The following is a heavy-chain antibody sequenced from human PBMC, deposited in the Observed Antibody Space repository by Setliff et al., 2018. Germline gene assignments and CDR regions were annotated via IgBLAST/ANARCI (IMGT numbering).Heavy chain of an antibody. CDR2: IYDSGTT. CDR1: GGSMRSISYY. Sequence: LSLTCTVSGGSMRSISYYWGWVRQPPGKGLEWIGTIYDSGTTYYNPSLKSRVTISLDTSKNQFSLKLNSVTAADTAVYYCARGRNVAARLLDSWGQGARVTVSS. CDR3: ARGRNVAARLLDS. J-gene: IGHJ4*02. V-gene: IGHV4-39*07. D-gene: IGHD6-6*01.